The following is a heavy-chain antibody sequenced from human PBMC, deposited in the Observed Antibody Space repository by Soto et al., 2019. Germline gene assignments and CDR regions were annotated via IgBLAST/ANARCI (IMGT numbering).Heavy chain of an antibody. J-gene: IGHJ5*02. CDR1: DNSISSFY. D-gene: IGHD6-19*01. Sequence: PSETLSLTCTVSDNSISSFYWSWLRQPPGKGLAWIGYIYFSGSTNYNPSLKSRVTISIDTSKSQFSLKLTSVTTADTAMYYCARTTVADNFGNWFHPWGLGALVTVS. CDR2: IYFSGST. CDR3: ARTTVADNFGNWFHP. V-gene: IGHV4-59*01.